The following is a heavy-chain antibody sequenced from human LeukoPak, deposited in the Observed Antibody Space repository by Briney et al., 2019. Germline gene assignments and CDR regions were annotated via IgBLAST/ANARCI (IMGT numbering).Heavy chain of an antibody. V-gene: IGHV1-2*02. CDR3: ARDWSRTHYYDSSGSLKELGY. CDR2: INPNRGGT. J-gene: IGHJ4*02. D-gene: IGHD3-22*01. CDR1: GYTFTGYY. Sequence: ASVKVSCKASGYTFTGYYMHWVRQAPGQGLEWMGWINPNRGGTNYAQKFQGRVTMTRDTSISTAYMELSRLRSDDTAVYYCARDWSRTHYYDSSGSLKELGYWGQGTLVTVSS.